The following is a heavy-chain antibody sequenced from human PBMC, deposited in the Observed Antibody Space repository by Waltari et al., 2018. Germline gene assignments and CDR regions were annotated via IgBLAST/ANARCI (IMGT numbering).Heavy chain of an antibody. Sequence: EVQLVESGGGLVQPGGSLRLSCAASGFTFSSYEMNWVRQAPGKGLEWVSYISSSGSTIYYAVSVKGRFTISRDNAKNSLYLQMNSLRAEDTAGYYCAREERIVGAIDYWGQGTLVTVSS. CDR2: ISSSGSTI. CDR1: GFTFSSYE. J-gene: IGHJ4*02. D-gene: IGHD1-26*01. V-gene: IGHV3-48*03. CDR3: AREERIVGAIDY.